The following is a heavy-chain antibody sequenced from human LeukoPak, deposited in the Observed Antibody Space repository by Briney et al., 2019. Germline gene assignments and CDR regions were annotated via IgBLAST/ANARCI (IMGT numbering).Heavy chain of an antibody. CDR2: IYYSGST. V-gene: IGHV4-59*01. Sequence: SETLSLTRTVSGGSISSYYWSWIRQPPGKGLEWIGYIYYSGSTNYNPSLKSRVTISVDTSKNQFSLKLSSVTAADTAVYYCARDSSGWSRMDVWGQGTTVTVSS. J-gene: IGHJ6*02. CDR3: ARDSSGWSRMDV. CDR1: GGSISSYY. D-gene: IGHD6-19*01.